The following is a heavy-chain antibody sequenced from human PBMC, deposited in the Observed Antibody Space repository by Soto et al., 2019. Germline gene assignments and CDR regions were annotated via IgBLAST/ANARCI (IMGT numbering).Heavy chain of an antibody. CDR1: GGSISSYY. J-gene: IGHJ4*02. CDR2: IYYSGST. CDR3: ARDEWASSSHPY. V-gene: IGHV4-59*01. D-gene: IGHD6-13*01. Sequence: PSETLSLTCTVSGGSISSYYWSWIRQPPGKGLEWIGYIYYSGSTNYNPSLKSRVTISVDTSKNQFSLKLSSVTAADTAVYYCARDEWASSSHPYWGQGTLVTVSS.